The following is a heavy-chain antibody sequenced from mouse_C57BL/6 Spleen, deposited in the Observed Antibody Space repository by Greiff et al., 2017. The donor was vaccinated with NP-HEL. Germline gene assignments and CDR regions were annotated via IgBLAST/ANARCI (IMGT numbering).Heavy chain of an antibody. J-gene: IGHJ2*01. Sequence: EVQLQESGTVLARPGASVKMSCKTSGYTFTSYWMHWVKQRPGQGLEWIGAIYPGNSDTSYNQKFKGKAKLTAVTSASTAYMELSSLTNEDSAVYYCTRRDYDGTWYYFDYWGQGTTLTVSS. CDR3: TRRDYDGTWYYFDY. CDR1: GYTFTSYW. D-gene: IGHD2-4*01. V-gene: IGHV1-5*01. CDR2: IYPGNSDT.